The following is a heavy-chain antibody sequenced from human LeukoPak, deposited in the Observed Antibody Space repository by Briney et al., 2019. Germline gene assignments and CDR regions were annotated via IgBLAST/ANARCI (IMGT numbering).Heavy chain of an antibody. J-gene: IGHJ4*02. CDR2: ISRGSSSR. Sequence: GGSLRLSCAASGFIFNTYTMNWVRQAPGKGLEWVSSISRGSSSRYYADSLKGRFTISRDNAKNSLYLQMNSLRAEDTAIYYCARSQIGWGYGYLDYWGQGILVTVSS. CDR1: GFIFNTYT. D-gene: IGHD3-10*01. CDR3: ARSQIGWGYGYLDY. V-gene: IGHV3-21*01.